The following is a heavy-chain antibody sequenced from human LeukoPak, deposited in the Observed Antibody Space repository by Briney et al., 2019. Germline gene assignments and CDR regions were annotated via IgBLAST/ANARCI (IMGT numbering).Heavy chain of an antibody. CDR1: GFTFSSYG. CDR3: ARDGSIVGASRPTPFDY. J-gene: IGHJ4*02. CDR2: ISSSSSYI. D-gene: IGHD1-26*01. V-gene: IGHV3-21*01. Sequence: GGSLRLSCAASGFTFSSYGMNWVRQAPGKGLEWVSSISSSSSYIYYADSVKGRFTISRDNAKNSLYLQMNSLRAEDTAVYYCARDGSIVGASRPTPFDYWGQGTLVTVSS.